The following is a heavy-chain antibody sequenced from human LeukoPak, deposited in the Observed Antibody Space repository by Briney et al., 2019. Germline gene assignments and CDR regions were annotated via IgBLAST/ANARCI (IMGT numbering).Heavy chain of an antibody. D-gene: IGHD3-10*01. Sequence: SVKVSCEASGGTFSSYGISWVRQAPGQGLEWMGGIIPIFGTENYAQKFQGRVTITADESTSTAYMEPSSLRSEDTAVYYCARDQVVRGVIRNWFDPWGQGTLVTVSS. CDR3: ARDQVVRGVIRNWFDP. J-gene: IGHJ5*02. CDR1: GGTFSSYG. V-gene: IGHV1-69*13. CDR2: IIPIFGTE.